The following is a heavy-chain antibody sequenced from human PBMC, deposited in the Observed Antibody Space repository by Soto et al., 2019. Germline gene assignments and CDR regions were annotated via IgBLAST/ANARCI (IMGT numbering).Heavy chain of an antibody. CDR2: IYYIGST. Sequence: SETMSLTCTVSGGSISSYYWNWIRQHPGKGLEWIGYIYYIGSTYYNPSLKSRVTISLDTSKNQFSLKLSSVTAADPAVYYCARSVFPWGQGTLVTVSS. CDR1: GGSISSYY. J-gene: IGHJ5*02. CDR3: ARSVFP. V-gene: IGHV4-59*06.